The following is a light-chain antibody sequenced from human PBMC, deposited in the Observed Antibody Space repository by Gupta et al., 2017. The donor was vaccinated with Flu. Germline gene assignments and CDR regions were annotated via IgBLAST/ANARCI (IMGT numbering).Light chain of an antibody. CDR3: QVWHISSDHLRV. V-gene: IGLV3-21*02. J-gene: IGLJ2*01. CDR1: NIGSKS. CDR2: DDN. Sequence: SYVLTQAPSVSVTPGQTARLTCGGNNIGSKSVHWYQQKPGQAPVLVVYDDNDRPSGIPERFSGSNSGNTATLTISKVEVGDEADYFCQVWHISSDHLRVFGGGTKLTVL.